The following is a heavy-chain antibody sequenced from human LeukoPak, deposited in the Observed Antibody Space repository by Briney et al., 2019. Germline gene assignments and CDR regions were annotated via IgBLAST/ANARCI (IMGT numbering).Heavy chain of an antibody. CDR1: GFTFSSYW. D-gene: IGHD3-22*01. CDR3: AKPGRGYWGGGAFDI. Sequence: GGSLRLSCAASGFTFSSYWMSWVRQAPGKGLEWVANIKQDGSEKYYVDSVKGRFTISRDNSKNTLYLQMNSLRAEDTAVYYCAKPGRGYWGGGAFDIWGQGTMVTVSS. CDR2: IKQDGSEK. V-gene: IGHV3-7*01. J-gene: IGHJ3*02.